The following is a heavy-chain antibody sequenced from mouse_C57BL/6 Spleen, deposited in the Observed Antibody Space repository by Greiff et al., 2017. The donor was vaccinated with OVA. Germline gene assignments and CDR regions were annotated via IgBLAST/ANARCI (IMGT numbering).Heavy chain of an antibody. CDR3: ARRDLSRGAMDY. Sequence: QVQLQQPGAELVMPGASVKLSCKASGYTFTSYWMHWVKQRPGQGLEWIGAIDPSDSYTNYNQKFKGKSTLTVDKSSSTAYMQLSSLTSEDSAVYYCARRDLSRGAMDYWGQGASVTVSS. V-gene: IGHV1-69*01. J-gene: IGHJ4*01. CDR2: IDPSDSYT. D-gene: IGHD2-3*01. CDR1: GYTFTSYW.